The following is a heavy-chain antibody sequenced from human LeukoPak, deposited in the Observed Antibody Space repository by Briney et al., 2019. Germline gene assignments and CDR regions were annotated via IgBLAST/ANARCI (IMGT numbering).Heavy chain of an antibody. CDR3: ARAEYYYDSSGYPNDY. Sequence: ASVTVSCKASGYTFTSYDINWVRQATGQGLEWMGWMNPNSGNTGYAQKFQGRVTMTRNTSISTAYMELSSLRSEDTAVYYCARAEYYYDSSGYPNDYWGQGTLVTVSS. J-gene: IGHJ4*02. CDR1: GYTFTSYD. D-gene: IGHD3-22*01. CDR2: MNPNSGNT. V-gene: IGHV1-8*01.